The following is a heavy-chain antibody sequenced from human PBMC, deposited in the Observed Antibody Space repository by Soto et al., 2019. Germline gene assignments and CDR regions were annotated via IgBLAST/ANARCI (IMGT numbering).Heavy chain of an antibody. CDR2: IITVLETT. CDR3: ARRRYCGYDCYHKHYYGMDV. D-gene: IGHD2-21*01. Sequence: QVQLVQSGAELKKTGSSVKVSCRASGDTFSSYAVNWVRQSTGRGLERLCRIITVLETTDYAQNFKGRVAITAEKSTNTAYIELSSLRSEDTAVYYCARRRYCGYDCYHKHYYGMDVWGQGTTVTVAS. V-gene: IGHV1-69*08. J-gene: IGHJ6*02. CDR1: GDTFSSYA.